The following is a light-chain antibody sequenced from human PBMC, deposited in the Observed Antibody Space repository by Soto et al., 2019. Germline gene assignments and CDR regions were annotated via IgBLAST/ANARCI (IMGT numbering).Light chain of an antibody. CDR3: QQYNTYWT. V-gene: IGKV1-5*01. CDR2: DAS. CDR1: QSISSW. J-gene: IGKJ1*01. Sequence: DIQMTQSPSTLSASVGDRVTITSRASQSISSWLAWYQQKPGKAPKLLIYDASSLESGVPSRFSGSGSGTVFTLTISSLQPDDSATYYCQQYNTYWTFGPGTKVDIK.